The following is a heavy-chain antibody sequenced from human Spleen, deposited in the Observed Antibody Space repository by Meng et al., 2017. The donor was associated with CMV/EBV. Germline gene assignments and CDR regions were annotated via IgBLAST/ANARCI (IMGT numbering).Heavy chain of an antibody. CDR1: FTLSSDA. Sequence: FTLSSDAMSWGRQAPGKGLEWVSTISGSGSGTYYADSVKGRFTISRDSSKNTLYLQMNSLRAEDTAVYYCARVRCSTTSCYPNWFDPWGQGTLVTVSS. D-gene: IGHD2-2*01. CDR2: ISGSGSGT. CDR3: ARVRCSTTSCYPNWFDP. J-gene: IGHJ5*02. V-gene: IGHV3-23*01.